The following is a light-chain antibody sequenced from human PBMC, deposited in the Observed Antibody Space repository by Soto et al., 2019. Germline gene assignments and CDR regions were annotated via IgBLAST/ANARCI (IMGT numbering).Light chain of an antibody. CDR3: QQLNSYPIT. V-gene: IGKV1-5*01. CDR2: DVS. J-gene: IGKJ5*01. Sequence: DIQLTQSPSTLSASVGDSVTITCLASQNVTTSLAWYQHKPGRAPKLLIFDVSNLESGVPSRFSGSGSATDFTLTISSLQPEDFATYYCQQLNSYPITFGQGTRLE. CDR1: QNVTTS.